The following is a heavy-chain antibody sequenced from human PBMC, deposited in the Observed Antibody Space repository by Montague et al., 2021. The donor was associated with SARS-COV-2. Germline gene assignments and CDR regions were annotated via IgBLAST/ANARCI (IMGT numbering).Heavy chain of an antibody. Sequence: SETLSLTCTVSGGSISSYYWGWIRQPPGKGPEWIGGSRYGGTSYYNPSLKSRVTISIDTSKNQCSLKMTAVTAADTAVYFCARQDIQLRFDPWGRGTPVTVSS. CDR1: GGSISSYY. CDR3: ARQDIQLRFDP. J-gene: IGHJ2*01. D-gene: IGHD1-1*01. CDR2: SRYGGTS. V-gene: IGHV4-39*01.